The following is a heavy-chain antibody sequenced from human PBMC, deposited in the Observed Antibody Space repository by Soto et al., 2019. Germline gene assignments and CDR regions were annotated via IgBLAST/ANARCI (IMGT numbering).Heavy chain of an antibody. V-gene: IGHV4-39*01. CDR2: IYYSGST. CDR3: ARRGGVGDNTYDY. J-gene: IGHJ4*02. CDR1: GGFICSSSHY. D-gene: IGHD1-26*01. Sequence: PSETQSISCTVSGGFICSSSHYWGWLRQPQGKGLEWIGSIYYSGSTYYNPSLKSRVTISVDTSKNQFSLKLSSVTAADTAVYYCARRGGVGDNTYDYWGKGTLVTVS.